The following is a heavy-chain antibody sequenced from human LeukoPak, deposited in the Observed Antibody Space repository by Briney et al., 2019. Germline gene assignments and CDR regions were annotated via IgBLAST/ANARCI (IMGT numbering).Heavy chain of an antibody. J-gene: IGHJ3*02. V-gene: IGHV4-59*01. D-gene: IGHD2-2*01. CDR3: ARGYCRGTSCNRYTFDM. Sequence: PSETLSLTCTVSGGSISSYYWSWIRQPPGKGLEWIGYIYYRGSTNYNPSLKSRVTISVDTSKNQFSLTLSSVTAADTAVYYCARGYCRGTSCNRYTFDMWGQGTMVTVSS. CDR2: IYYRGST. CDR1: GGSISSYY.